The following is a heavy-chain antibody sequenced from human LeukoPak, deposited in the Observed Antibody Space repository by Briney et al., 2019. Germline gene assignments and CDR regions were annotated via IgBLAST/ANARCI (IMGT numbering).Heavy chain of an antibody. CDR1: GGSISSSNW. CDR2: IYHSGST. J-gene: IGHJ4*02. V-gene: IGHV4-4*02. D-gene: IGHD3-16*02. Sequence: SETLSLTCAVSGGSISSSNWWSWVRQPPGKGLEWIGEIYHSGSTNYNPSLKSRVTISVGKSKNQFSLKLSSVTAADTAVYYCAGRLGELSFFVYWGQGTLVTVSS. CDR3: AGRLGELSFFVY.